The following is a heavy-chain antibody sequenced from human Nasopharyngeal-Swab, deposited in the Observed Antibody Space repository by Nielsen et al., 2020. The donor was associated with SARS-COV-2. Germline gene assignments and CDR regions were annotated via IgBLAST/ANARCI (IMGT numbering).Heavy chain of an antibody. CDR2: ISSSSSTI. D-gene: IGHD3-16*02. CDR3: ARGDPYDYVWGSYHDY. V-gene: IGHV3-48*04. Sequence: GVLNISCAASGFTFCSYSMNWVRQAPGKGLEWVSYISSSSSTIYYADSVKGRFTIPRANAKNSLYLQMNSLRAEDTAVYYCARGDPYDYVWGSYHDYWGQGTLVTVSS. J-gene: IGHJ4*02. CDR1: GFTFCSYS.